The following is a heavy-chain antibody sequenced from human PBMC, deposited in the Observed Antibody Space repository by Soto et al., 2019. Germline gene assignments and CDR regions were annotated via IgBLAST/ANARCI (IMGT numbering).Heavy chain of an antibody. V-gene: IGHV4-31*03. CDR1: GGSISSGGYY. Sequence: SETLSLTRTVSGGSISSGGYYWSWIRQHPGKGLEWIGYIYYSGSTYYNPSLKSRVTISVDTSKNQFSLKLSSVTAADTAVYYCASRVDYDSSGSYFDYWGQGTLVTVSS. CDR2: IYYSGST. D-gene: IGHD3-22*01. CDR3: ASRVDYDSSGSYFDY. J-gene: IGHJ4*02.